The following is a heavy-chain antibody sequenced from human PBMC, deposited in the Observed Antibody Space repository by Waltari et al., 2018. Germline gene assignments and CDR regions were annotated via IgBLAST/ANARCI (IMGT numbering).Heavy chain of an antibody. CDR2: ISYNARNI. V-gene: IGHV3-30*04. Sequence: QVQLVGSGLGVVQPWWFLRVSGDAGVCRCGSYAMHWVRQAPGKGLEWVAVISYNARNIYYVDSVKGRFTISRDNSKKTLYLQMNSLRAEDTAVYYCARDYCDRTNCHGMDVWGQGTTVTVS. CDR1: VCRCGSYA. CDR3: ARDYCDRTNCHGMDV. J-gene: IGHJ6*02. D-gene: IGHD3-22*01.